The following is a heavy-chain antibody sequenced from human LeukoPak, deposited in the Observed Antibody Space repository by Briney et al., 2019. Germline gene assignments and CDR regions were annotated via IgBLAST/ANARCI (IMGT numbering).Heavy chain of an antibody. V-gene: IGHV1-2*06. CDR3: ARVHTVYYGMDV. J-gene: IGHJ6*02. CDR1: GYTFTGYY. D-gene: IGHD2-2*02. CDR2: INPNSGGT. Sequence: ASVKVSCKASGYTFTGYYMHWVRQAPGQVLEWMGRINPNSGGTNYAQKFQGRVTMTRDTSISTAYMELSRLRSDDTAVYYCARVHTVYYGMDVWGQGTTVTVSS.